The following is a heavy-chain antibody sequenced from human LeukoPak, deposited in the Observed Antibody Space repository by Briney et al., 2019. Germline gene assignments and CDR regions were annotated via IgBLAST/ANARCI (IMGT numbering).Heavy chain of an antibody. CDR1: GGSFSGYY. Sequence: SETLSLTCAVYGGSFSGYYWSWIRQPPGKGLEWIGEINHSGSTNYNPSVKSRVTISVDTSKNRFSLKLSTVTAADTAVYYCARFSSSWYGGIDYWGQGTLVTVSS. D-gene: IGHD6-13*01. CDR2: INHSGST. V-gene: IGHV4-34*01. J-gene: IGHJ4*02. CDR3: ARFSSSWYGGIDY.